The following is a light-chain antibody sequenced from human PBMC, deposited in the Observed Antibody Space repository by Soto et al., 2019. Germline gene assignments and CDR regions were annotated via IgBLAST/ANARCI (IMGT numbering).Light chain of an antibody. CDR3: QQYNSYLYT. CDR1: QSISSW. Sequence: DIQMTQSPSTLSATVRDRVTITCPASQSISSWLAWYQQKTGKAPKLLIYKASSLESGVPSRFSGSGSGTEFTLTISSLQPDDFATYYCQQYNSYLYTFGQGTRLEIK. J-gene: IGKJ5*01. V-gene: IGKV1-5*03. CDR2: KAS.